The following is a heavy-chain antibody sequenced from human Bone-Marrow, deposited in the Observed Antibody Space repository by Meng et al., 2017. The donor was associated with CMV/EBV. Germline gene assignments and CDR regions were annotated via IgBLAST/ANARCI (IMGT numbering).Heavy chain of an antibody. Sequence: GESLKISCAASGFTFRSYAMHWVRQAPGQGLEWVAVISYDGSNKYHSDSVKGRFTISRDNSKSTLYLQMHSLRAEDTAVYYCARDDTPYGYSFSSIDYWGQGTLVTVYS. CDR2: ISYDGSNK. CDR3: ARDDTPYGYSFSSIDY. J-gene: IGHJ4*02. V-gene: IGHV3-30*04. CDR1: GFTFRSYA. D-gene: IGHD5-18*01.